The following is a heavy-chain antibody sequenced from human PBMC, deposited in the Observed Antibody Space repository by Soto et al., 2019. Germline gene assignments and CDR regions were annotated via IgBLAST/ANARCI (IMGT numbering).Heavy chain of an antibody. Sequence: PGGSLRLSCAASGFPFSSYSMNWVRQAPGKGLEWVSSISGSSSYIYYADSVKGRFTISRDNAKNSLYLQMNSLRAEDTAVYYCASSCSGGSCYSGDDAFDIWGQGTMVTVSS. J-gene: IGHJ3*02. D-gene: IGHD2-15*01. CDR2: ISGSSSYI. V-gene: IGHV3-21*01. CDR1: GFPFSSYS. CDR3: ASSCSGGSCYSGDDAFDI.